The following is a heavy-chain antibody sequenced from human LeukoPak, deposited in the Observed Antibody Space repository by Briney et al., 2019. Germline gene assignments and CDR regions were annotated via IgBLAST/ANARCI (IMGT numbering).Heavy chain of an antibody. D-gene: IGHD6-13*01. J-gene: IGHJ6*02. V-gene: IGHV3-23*01. CDR1: GFTVSTNY. CDR3: ARVRAAAGFCYGMDV. CDR2: ISGSGGST. Sequence: GGSLRLSCAASGFTVSTNYMSWVRQAPGKGLEWVSAISGSGGSTYYADSVKGRFTISRDNSKNTLYLQMNSLRAEDTAVYYCARVRAAAGFCYGMDVWGQGTTVTVS.